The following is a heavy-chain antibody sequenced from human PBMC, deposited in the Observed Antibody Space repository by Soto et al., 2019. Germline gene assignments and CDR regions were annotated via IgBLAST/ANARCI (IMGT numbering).Heavy chain of an antibody. V-gene: IGHV3-73*01. J-gene: IGHJ4*02. D-gene: IGHD3-22*01. CDR3: TRSTDYYYDSIGYYYAIDY. Sequence: GGSLRLSCAASRLSFSGSAMNWVLHASGKGLEWVGRIRSKANSYATAYAASVKGRFTISRDDSKNTAYLQMNSLKTEDTAVYYCTRSTDYYYDSIGYYYAIDYWGQGTLVTVSS. CDR1: RLSFSGSA. CDR2: IRSKANSYAT.